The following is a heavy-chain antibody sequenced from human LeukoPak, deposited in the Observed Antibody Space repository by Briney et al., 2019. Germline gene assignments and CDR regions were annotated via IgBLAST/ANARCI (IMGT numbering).Heavy chain of an antibody. CDR3: ARGPLRYCSSSSCYYQDY. CDR1: GFTFSSYA. Sequence: PGGSLRLSCAASGFTFSSYAMSWVRQAPGKGLEWVSAISGSGGSTFYADSVKGRFTISKDNSKNTLYLQMNTLRAEDTAVYYCARGPLRYCSSSSCYYQDYWGQGTLVTVSS. V-gene: IGHV3-23*01. D-gene: IGHD2-2*01. J-gene: IGHJ4*02. CDR2: ISGSGGST.